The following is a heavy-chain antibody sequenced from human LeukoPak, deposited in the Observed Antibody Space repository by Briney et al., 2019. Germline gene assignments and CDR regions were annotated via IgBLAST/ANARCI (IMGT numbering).Heavy chain of an antibody. CDR1: GCSISSGDYY. CDR2: TYYNGST. J-gene: IGHJ5*02. V-gene: IGHV4-30-4*08. D-gene: IGHD3-10*01. Sequence: PSETLSLTCTVSGCSISSGDYYWSWIRQPPGKGLEWIGYTYYNGSTYYNPSLKSRVTISVDTSKNQFSLKLSSVTAADTAVYYCARTSLGGAWFDPWGQGTLVTVSS. CDR3: ARTSLGGAWFDP.